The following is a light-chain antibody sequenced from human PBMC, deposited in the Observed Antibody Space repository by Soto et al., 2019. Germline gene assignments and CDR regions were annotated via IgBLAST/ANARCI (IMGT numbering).Light chain of an antibody. J-gene: IGKJ1*01. V-gene: IGKV3-20*01. CDR3: QHYARTFWT. CDR2: GVS. Sequence: EIVLTQSPGTLSLSPGERATLSCRVIQSVSSSFLAWYQQKPGQAPRLVIYGVSSRPTGIPDRFSGSGSGTDFTLTISRLEPEDVAVYYCQHYARTFWTFGQGTKWIS. CDR1: QSVSSSF.